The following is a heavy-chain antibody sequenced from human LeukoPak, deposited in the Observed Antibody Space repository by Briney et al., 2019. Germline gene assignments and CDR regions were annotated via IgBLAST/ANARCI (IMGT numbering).Heavy chain of an antibody. V-gene: IGHV5-51*01. Sequence: GESLKIFCKGSGYSFTSYWIGWVRQMPGKGLEWMGIIYPGDSDTRYSPSFQGQVTISADKSISTAYLQWSSLKASDTAMYYCARRSEGSSSWYRYNWFDPWGQGTLVTVSS. CDR2: IYPGDSDT. CDR1: GYSFTSYW. D-gene: IGHD6-13*01. CDR3: ARRSEGSSSWYRYNWFDP. J-gene: IGHJ5*02.